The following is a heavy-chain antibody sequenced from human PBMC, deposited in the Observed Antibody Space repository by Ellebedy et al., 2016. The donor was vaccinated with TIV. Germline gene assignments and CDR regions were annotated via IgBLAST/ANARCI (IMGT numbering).Heavy chain of an antibody. CDR2: IYSGGST. CDR1: GFTVSSNY. D-gene: IGHD4-17*01. V-gene: IGHV3-66*01. CDR3: ARSAQSDYGVGDAFDI. J-gene: IGHJ3*02. Sequence: GESLKISXAASGFTVSSNYMSWVRQAPGKGLEWVSVIYSGGSTYYADSVKGRFTISRDNSKNTLYLQMNSLRAEDTAVYYCARSAQSDYGVGDAFDIWGQGTMVTVSS.